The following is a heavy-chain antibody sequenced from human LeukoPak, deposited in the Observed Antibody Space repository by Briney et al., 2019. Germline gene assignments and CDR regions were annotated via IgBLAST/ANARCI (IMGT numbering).Heavy chain of an antibody. CDR1: GFTLSGSA. D-gene: IGHD3-22*01. Sequence: GGSLKLSCAAPGFTLSGSAVHWVRQASGKGLEWIGHIDKEIKTYETTTAYAASVRGRFTISRDNSKNTLYLQMNSLRAEDTAVYYCASPGDSSGYCYWGQGTLVTVSS. CDR3: ASPGDSSGYCY. CDR2: IDKEIKTYETTT. V-gene: IGHV3-73*01. J-gene: IGHJ4*02.